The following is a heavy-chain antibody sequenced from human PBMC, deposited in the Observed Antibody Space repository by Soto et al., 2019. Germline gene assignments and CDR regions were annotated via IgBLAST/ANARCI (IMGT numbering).Heavy chain of an antibody. D-gene: IGHD6-19*01. CDR1: GGSSSSYY. Sequence: TSETLSLTCTVSGGSSSSYYWSWIRQPPGKGLEWIGYIYYSGSTNYNPSLKSRVTISVDTSKNQFSLKLSSVTAADTAVYYCARQRFQWLIAFDYWGQGTLVTVSS. J-gene: IGHJ4*02. CDR3: ARQRFQWLIAFDY. V-gene: IGHV4-59*08. CDR2: IYYSGST.